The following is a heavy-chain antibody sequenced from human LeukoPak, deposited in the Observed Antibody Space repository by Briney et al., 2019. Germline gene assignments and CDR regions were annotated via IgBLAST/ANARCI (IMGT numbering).Heavy chain of an antibody. Sequence: GGSLRLSCAASGFTFSNYAMSWVRQAPGKGLEWVSFIYSDNTHYSDSVKGRFTISRDNSKNTLYLQMNSLRAEDTAVYYCAKDLTVAGGYFDWLFTDYWGQGTLVTVSS. V-gene: IGHV3-66*03. CDR2: IYSDNT. D-gene: IGHD3-9*01. J-gene: IGHJ4*02. CDR3: AKDLTVAGGYFDWLFTDY. CDR1: GFTFSNYA.